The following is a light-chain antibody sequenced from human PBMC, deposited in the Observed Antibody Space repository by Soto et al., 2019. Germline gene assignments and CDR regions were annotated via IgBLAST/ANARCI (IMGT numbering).Light chain of an antibody. CDR2: GTS. CDR1: QSVSSLY. Sequence: EVVLTQSPGTLSLSPGDRATLSCRVSQSVSSLYIVWYQKKPDQRPRLLVYGTSTRATGVPDRFSGSGSGTDFTLTISSLEPEDFAVYYCQQYGSALFTFGPGTKVEI. CDR3: QQYGSALFT. V-gene: IGKV3-20*01. J-gene: IGKJ3*01.